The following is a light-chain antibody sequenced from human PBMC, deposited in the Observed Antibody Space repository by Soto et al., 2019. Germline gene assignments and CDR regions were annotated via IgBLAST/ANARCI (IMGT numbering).Light chain of an antibody. Sequence: EIVLTQSPGTLSLSPGERATLSCRASQSVSSSYLAWYQQKPGQAPRLLIYGASSRATGIPDRFSGSGSGNGFTLTSSRLEPEDFAVYYCQQFGSSLWTVGQGAKVEIK. J-gene: IGKJ1*01. CDR2: GAS. CDR1: QSVSSSY. CDR3: QQFGSSLWT. V-gene: IGKV3-20*01.